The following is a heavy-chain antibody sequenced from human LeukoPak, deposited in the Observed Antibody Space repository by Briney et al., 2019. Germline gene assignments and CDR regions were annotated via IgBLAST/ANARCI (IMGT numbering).Heavy chain of an antibody. CDR1: GGSISSYY. Sequence: SETLSLTCTVSGGSISSYYWSWIRQPPGKGLEWIGYIYYSGSTNYNPSLKSRVTISVDTSKNQFSLKLSSVTAADTAVYHCARGSQQLVRGPWGQGTLVTVSS. CDR2: IYYSGST. J-gene: IGHJ4*02. D-gene: IGHD6-13*01. V-gene: IGHV4-59*01. CDR3: ARGSQQLVRGP.